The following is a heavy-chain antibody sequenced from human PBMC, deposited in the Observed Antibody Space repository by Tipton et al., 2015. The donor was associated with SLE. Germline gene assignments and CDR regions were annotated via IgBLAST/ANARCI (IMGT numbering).Heavy chain of an antibody. CDR3: AKGPLGYYDTSGYYDGDY. CDR1: GFTFSSYA. Sequence: GSLRLSCAASGFTFSSYAMSWVRQAPGKGLEWVSAISGSGGSTYYADSVKGRFTISRDNSKNTLYLQMNSLRDDDTAVYYCAKGPLGYYDTSGYYDGDYWGQGTLVTVSS. CDR2: ISGSGGST. J-gene: IGHJ4*02. D-gene: IGHD3-22*01. V-gene: IGHV3-23*01.